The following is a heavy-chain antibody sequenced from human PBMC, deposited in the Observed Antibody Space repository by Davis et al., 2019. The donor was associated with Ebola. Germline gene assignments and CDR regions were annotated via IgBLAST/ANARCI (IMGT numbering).Heavy chain of an antibody. CDR1: GFMFSFHR. CDR2: ISGSGSPT. D-gene: IGHD1-1*01. V-gene: IGHV3-23*01. Sequence: GGSLRLSCAASGFMFSFHRMNWVRQAPGKGLEWVSVISGSGSPTYYADSVKGRFIISRDNSKKTLFLQINSLRAEDTALYYCAIITPEVLGAFDIWGQGTMLTVSS. CDR3: AIITPEVLGAFDI. J-gene: IGHJ3*02.